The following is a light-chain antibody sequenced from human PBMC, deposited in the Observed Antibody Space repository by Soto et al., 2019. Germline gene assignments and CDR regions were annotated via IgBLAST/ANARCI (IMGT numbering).Light chain of an antibody. CDR2: GAS. CDR1: QSVSTN. V-gene: IGKV3-15*01. J-gene: IGKJ4*01. Sequence: IVMTQSPATLSVSPGERATLSCRASQSVSTNLAWFQQKPGQAPRLLIYGASTRATDIPARFSGSGSGTEFTLTIRSLQSEDLAVYYCQQYNDWPPLTFGGGTKVNI. CDR3: QQYNDWPPLT.